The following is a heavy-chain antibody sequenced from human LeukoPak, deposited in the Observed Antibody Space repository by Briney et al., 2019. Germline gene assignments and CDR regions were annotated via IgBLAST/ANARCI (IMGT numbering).Heavy chain of an antibody. J-gene: IGHJ3*02. CDR3: ARDPLIVVVPAAHRGDAFDI. V-gene: IGHV3-30-3*01. D-gene: IGHD2-2*01. CDR2: ISYDGSNK. Sequence: PGGSLRLSCAASGFTFSSYAMHWVRQAPGKGLEGVAVISYDGSNKYYADSVKGRFTISRDNSKNTLYLQMNSLRAEDTAVYYCARDPLIVVVPAAHRGDAFDIWGQGTMVTVSS. CDR1: GFTFSSYA.